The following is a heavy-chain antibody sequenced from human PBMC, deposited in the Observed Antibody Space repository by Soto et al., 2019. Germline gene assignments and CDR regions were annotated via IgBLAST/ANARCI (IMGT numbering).Heavy chain of an antibody. J-gene: IGHJ4*02. CDR2: IIPIFGTA. D-gene: IGHD4-17*01. Sequence: SVKVYCKASGGTFSSYAISWVRQAPGQGLEWMGGIIPIFGTANYAQKFQGRVTITADESTSTAYMELSSLRSEDTAVYYCARVRVNDYGDLQAFDYWGQGTLVTGSS. CDR1: GGTFSSYA. V-gene: IGHV1-69*13. CDR3: ARVRVNDYGDLQAFDY.